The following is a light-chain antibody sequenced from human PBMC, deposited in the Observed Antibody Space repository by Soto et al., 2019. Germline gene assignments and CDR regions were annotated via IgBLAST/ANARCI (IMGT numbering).Light chain of an antibody. V-gene: IGKV3-11*01. CDR1: QSVSSY. Sequence: IVLTQSPATLSLSPGERATLSCRASQSVSSYLAWYQQKGGQAPRLLIYDASSRAPGIPARFSGSGSGTDFTLTIRSLEPEDFAVYYCQQRSVWPTFGGGTKGDIK. J-gene: IGKJ4*01. CDR3: QQRSVWPT. CDR2: DAS.